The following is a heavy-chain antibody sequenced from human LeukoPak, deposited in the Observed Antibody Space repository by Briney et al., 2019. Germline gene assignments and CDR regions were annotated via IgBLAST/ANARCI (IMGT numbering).Heavy chain of an antibody. Sequence: SETLSLTCTVSGGSISSYYWSWIRQPPGKGLEWIGYIYTSGSTNYNPSLKSRVTISVDTSKNQFSLKLSSVTAADTAVYYCARHPNGRSPIDYWGQGTLVTVSS. V-gene: IGHV4-4*09. D-gene: IGHD2-8*01. CDR2: IYTSGST. CDR1: GGSISSYY. J-gene: IGHJ4*02. CDR3: ARHPNGRSPIDY.